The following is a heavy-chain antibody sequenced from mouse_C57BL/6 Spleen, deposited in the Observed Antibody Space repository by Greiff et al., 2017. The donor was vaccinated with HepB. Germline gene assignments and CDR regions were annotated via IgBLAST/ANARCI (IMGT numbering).Heavy chain of an antibody. CDR2: INPSSGYN. V-gene: IGHV1-7*01. CDR1: GYTFTSYW. J-gene: IGHJ3*01. Sequence: VQLQQSGAELAKPGASVKLSCKASGYTFTSYWMHWVKQRPGQGLEWIGYINPSSGYNKYNQKFKDKDTLTADKSSSTAYMQLSSLTYEDSAVYYWARWELGLDWFAYWGQGTLVTVSA. CDR3: ARWELGLDWFAY. D-gene: IGHD4-1*01.